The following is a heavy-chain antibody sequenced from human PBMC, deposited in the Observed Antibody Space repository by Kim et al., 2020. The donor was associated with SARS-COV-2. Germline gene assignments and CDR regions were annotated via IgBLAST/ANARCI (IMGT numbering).Heavy chain of an antibody. CDR2: IYYSGST. CDR3: ARTELSSSNDY. D-gene: IGHD6-13*01. CDR1: GGSISSGGYY. J-gene: IGHJ4*02. V-gene: IGHV4-31*02. Sequence: SQTLSLTCTVSGGSISSGGYYWSWIRQHPGKGLEWIGYIYYSGSTYYNPSLKSRVTISVDTSKNQFFLKLSSVTAADTAVYYCARTELSSSNDYWGQGTLVTVSS.